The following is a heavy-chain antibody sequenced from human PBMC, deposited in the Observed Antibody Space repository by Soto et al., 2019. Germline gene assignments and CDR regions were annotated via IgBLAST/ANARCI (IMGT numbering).Heavy chain of an antibody. D-gene: IGHD3-10*01. CDR2: IFSSAEK. CDR3: ARTEVGARSLTPVGWFDA. Sequence: QVTLKESGPVLVKPTETLTLTCTVSGFSLSNGGRGVSWLRQPPGKALEWLAHIFSSAEKTFNTSLKSTLRISKETFKSAVGLIMTTLDRGDTASYYCARTEVGARSLTPVGWFDAWGQGTLVTVSS. CDR1: GFSLSNGGRG. V-gene: IGHV2-26*01. J-gene: IGHJ5*02.